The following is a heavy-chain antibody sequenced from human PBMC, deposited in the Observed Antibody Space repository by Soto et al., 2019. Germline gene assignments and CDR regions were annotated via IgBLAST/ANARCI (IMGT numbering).Heavy chain of an antibody. D-gene: IGHD6-6*01. CDR1: GGTFSSYA. CDR2: IIPIFGTA. V-gene: IGHV1-69*13. J-gene: IGHJ6*02. Sequence: SVKVSCKASGGTFSSYAISWVRQAPGQGLEWMGGIIPIFGTANYAQKFQGRVAITADESTSTAYMELSSLRSEDTAVYYCARSYSIAARPYYYYGMDVWGQGTTVTVSS. CDR3: ARSYSIAARPYYYYGMDV.